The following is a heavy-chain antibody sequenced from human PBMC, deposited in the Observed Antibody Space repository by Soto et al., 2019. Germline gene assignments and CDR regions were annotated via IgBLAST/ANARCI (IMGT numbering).Heavy chain of an antibody. CDR1: GFTFSSYS. V-gene: IGHV3-21*01. CDR3: ARDLGWYPYYFDY. D-gene: IGHD6-19*01. J-gene: IGHJ4*02. CDR2: ISSSSSYI. Sequence: ESGGGLVTPGGSLRLSCAASGFTFSSYSMNWVRQAPGKGLEWVSSISSSSSYIYYADSVKGRFTISRDNAKNSLYLQMNSLRAEDTAVYYCARDLGWYPYYFDYWGQGTLVTVSS.